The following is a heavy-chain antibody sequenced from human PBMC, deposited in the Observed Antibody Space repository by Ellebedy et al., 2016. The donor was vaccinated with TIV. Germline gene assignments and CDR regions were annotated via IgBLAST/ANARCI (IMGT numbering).Heavy chain of an antibody. D-gene: IGHD6-19*01. CDR1: GYTFTSYA. CDR2: INAGNGNP. J-gene: IGHJ4*02. CDR3: ARPPGPYSSGWWADLFAY. V-gene: IGHV1-3*01. Sequence: AASVKVSCKASGYTFTSYAIHWARQAPGQRLEWMGWINAGNGNPKYSQKFQDRLTITRDTSASTAYMELSSRRYEDTAVYYCARPPGPYSSGWWADLFAYWGQGTLVTVSS.